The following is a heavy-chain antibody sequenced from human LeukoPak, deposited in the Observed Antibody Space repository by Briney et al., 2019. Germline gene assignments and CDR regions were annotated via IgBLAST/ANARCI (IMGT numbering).Heavy chain of an antibody. J-gene: IGHJ4*02. Sequence: ASVKVSCKASGYTFSSYGISWVRQAPGQGLEWMGWISANNGNTNYAQKFQGRVTMTTDTSTSTAYIELRSLRSDDTAVYYCARGPDCSGGTCYLGFDYWGQGTLVTVSS. CDR2: ISANNGNT. V-gene: IGHV1-18*01. D-gene: IGHD2-15*01. CDR3: ARGPDCSGGTCYLGFDY. CDR1: GYTFSSYG.